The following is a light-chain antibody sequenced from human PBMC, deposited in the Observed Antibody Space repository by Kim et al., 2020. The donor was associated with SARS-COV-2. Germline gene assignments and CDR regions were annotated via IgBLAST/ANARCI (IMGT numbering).Light chain of an antibody. Sequence: GQRVTISCSGSSSKNGINYVYLYQQLPGTAPKLLIYRNNQRPSGVPDRFSGSKSGTSASLAISGLRSEDEADYYCAAWDDSLSGRVFGGGTQLTVL. V-gene: IGLV1-47*01. CDR3: AAWDDSLSGRV. CDR1: SSKNGINY. CDR2: RNN. J-gene: IGLJ3*02.